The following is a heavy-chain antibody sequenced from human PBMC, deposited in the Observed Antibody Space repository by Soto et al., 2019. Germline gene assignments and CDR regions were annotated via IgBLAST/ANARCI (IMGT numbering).Heavy chain of an antibody. CDR1: NGSINTGFW. J-gene: IGHJ4*02. Sequence: QVQLQESGPGLVKPSETLSLTCAVSNGSINTGFWWSWVRQSPGKALEWSGEIYHHGGTNYNPSLKSRVTVSIDKAKNQFSLKLYTVTNADTAIYYCARRFSVTTMRGFFDSWGQGSLVTVSS. CDR2: IYHHGGT. V-gene: IGHV4-4*02. D-gene: IGHD4-17*01. CDR3: ARRFSVTTMRGFFDS.